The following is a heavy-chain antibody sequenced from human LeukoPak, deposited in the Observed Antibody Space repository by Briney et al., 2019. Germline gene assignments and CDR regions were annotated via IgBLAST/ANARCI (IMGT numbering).Heavy chain of an antibody. CDR2: IYYSGST. D-gene: IGHD3-10*01. CDR1: GGSISSYY. CDR3: ARVYYGRSYDYWYFDI. V-gene: IGHV4-59*01. Sequence: PSETLSLTCTVSGGSISSYYWSWIRQPPGKGLEWIGYIYYSGSTNYNPSLKSRVTISVDTSKNQFSLKLSSVTAADTAVYFCARVYYGRSYDYWYFDIWGRGTPVTVSS. J-gene: IGHJ2*01.